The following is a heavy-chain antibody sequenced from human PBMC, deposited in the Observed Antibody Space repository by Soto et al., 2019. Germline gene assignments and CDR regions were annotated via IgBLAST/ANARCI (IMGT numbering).Heavy chain of an antibody. Sequence: GASVKVSCKASGYTFTSYGISWVRQAPGQGLEWMGWISAYNGNTNYAQKLQGRVTMTTDTSTSTAYMELRSLRSDDTAVYYCARDYDILTGYYSPFDYWGQGTLVTVSS. V-gene: IGHV1-18*01. J-gene: IGHJ4*02. CDR2: ISAYNGNT. D-gene: IGHD3-9*01. CDR3: ARDYDILTGYYSPFDY. CDR1: GYTFTSYG.